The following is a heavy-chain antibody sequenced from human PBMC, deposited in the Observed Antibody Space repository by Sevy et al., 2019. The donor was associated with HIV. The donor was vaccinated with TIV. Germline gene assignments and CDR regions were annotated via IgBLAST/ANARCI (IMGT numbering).Heavy chain of an antibody. Sequence: GGSLRLSCAASGFTFSSYAMHWVRQAPGKGLEWVAVISYDGSNKYYADSVKGRFTISRDNSKNTLYLQMNSLRAEDTAVYYCARGGDIVGATGEYYYYGMDVWGQGTTVTVSS. D-gene: IGHD1-26*01. J-gene: IGHJ6*02. V-gene: IGHV3-30-3*01. CDR1: GFTFSSYA. CDR3: ARGGDIVGATGEYYYYGMDV. CDR2: ISYDGSNK.